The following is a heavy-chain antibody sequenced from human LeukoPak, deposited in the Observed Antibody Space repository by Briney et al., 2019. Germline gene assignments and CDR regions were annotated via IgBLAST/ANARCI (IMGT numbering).Heavy chain of an antibody. Sequence: GGSLRLSCTASGFTFSSYAMSWVRQAPGKGLEWVSAISGSGGSTYYADSAKGRFTISRDNSKNTLYLQMNSLRAEDTAVYYCAKATGTFYYFDYWGQGTLVTVSS. J-gene: IGHJ4*02. CDR3: AKATGTFYYFDY. CDR2: ISGSGGST. V-gene: IGHV3-23*01. CDR1: GFTFSSYA. D-gene: IGHD1-1*01.